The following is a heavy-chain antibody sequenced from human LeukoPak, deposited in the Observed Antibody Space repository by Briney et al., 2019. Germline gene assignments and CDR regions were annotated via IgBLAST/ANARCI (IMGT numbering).Heavy chain of an antibody. V-gene: IGHV3-30*02. J-gene: IGHJ3*02. CDR3: AKGEELIHDSFDI. Sequence: GGSLRLSCAASGFTFSSYGMHWVRQAPGKGLEWVAFIRYDGSNKYYADSVKGRFTISRDNSKNTLYLQMNSLRAEDTAVYYLAKGEELIHDSFDIWGQGTMVTVSS. D-gene: IGHD3-10*01. CDR2: IRYDGSNK. CDR1: GFTFSSYG.